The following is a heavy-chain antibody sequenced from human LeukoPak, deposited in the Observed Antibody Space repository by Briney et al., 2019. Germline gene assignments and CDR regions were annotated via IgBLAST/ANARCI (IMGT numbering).Heavy chain of an antibody. Sequence: GGSLRLSCAASGFTFSSYWMSWVRQAPGKGLEWVANIKQDGSEKYYVDSVKGRFTISRDNAKNSLYLQMNSLRAEDTAVYYCARDRVGGPHGMGAWGQGTTVTVSS. D-gene: IGHD1-26*01. J-gene: IGHJ6*02. CDR3: ARDRVGGPHGMGA. CDR1: GFTFSSYW. CDR2: IKQDGSEK. V-gene: IGHV3-7*01.